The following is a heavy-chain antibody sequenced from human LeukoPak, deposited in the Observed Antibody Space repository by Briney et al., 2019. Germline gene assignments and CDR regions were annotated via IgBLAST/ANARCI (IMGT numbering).Heavy chain of an antibody. J-gene: IGHJ4*02. Sequence: PGGSLRLSCAASGFTFSSYSMNWVRQAPGKGLEWVSSIGSSSSYIYYADSVKGRFTISRDNAKNSLYLQMNSLRAEDTAVYYCARDFTPTYGSGSYYTWGQGTLVTVSS. CDR3: ARDFTPTYGSGSYYT. D-gene: IGHD3-10*01. CDR1: GFTFSSYS. V-gene: IGHV3-21*01. CDR2: IGSSSSYI.